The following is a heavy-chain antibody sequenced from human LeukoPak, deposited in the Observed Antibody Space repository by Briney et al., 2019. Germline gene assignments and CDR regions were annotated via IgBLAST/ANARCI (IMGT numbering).Heavy chain of an antibody. CDR3: AELGITMIGGV. D-gene: IGHD3-10*02. V-gene: IGHV3-74*01. CDR2: IDSDGSSI. CDR1: GFTFRSYW. J-gene: IGHJ6*04. Sequence: TGGSLRLSCAASGFTFRSYWMHWVRQAPGKGLVWVSRIDSDGSSIRYADSVKGRFTISRDNGKNTLYLQMNSLRAEDTAVYYCAELGITMIGGVWGKGTTVTISS.